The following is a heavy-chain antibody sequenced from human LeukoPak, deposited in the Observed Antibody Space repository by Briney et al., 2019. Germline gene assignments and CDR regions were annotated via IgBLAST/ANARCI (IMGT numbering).Heavy chain of an antibody. J-gene: IGHJ4*02. Sequence: SETLSLTCTVSGGSISSYYWSWIRQPPGKGLEWIGYIYYSGSTNYNPSLKSRVTISVDTSKNQFSVKLSSVTAADTAVYYCARDDSSGYYDYWGQGTLVTVSS. V-gene: IGHV4-59*01. CDR3: ARDDSSGYYDY. D-gene: IGHD3-22*01. CDR2: IYYSGST. CDR1: GGSISSYY.